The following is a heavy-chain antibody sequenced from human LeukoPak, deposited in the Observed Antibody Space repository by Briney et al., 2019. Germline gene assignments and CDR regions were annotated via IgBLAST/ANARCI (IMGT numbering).Heavy chain of an antibody. V-gene: IGHV3-23*01. CDR1: GFTFSSYA. CDR3: AKESQGAVAGPFDY. Sequence: GGSLRLFCAASGFTFSSYAMSWVRQAPGKWLECVSAISGSGGSTYYADSVKGRFAISRDNSKNTLYLQMNSLRAEDTAVYYCAKESQGAVAGPFDYWGQGTLVTVSS. J-gene: IGHJ4*02. D-gene: IGHD6-19*01. CDR2: ISGSGGST.